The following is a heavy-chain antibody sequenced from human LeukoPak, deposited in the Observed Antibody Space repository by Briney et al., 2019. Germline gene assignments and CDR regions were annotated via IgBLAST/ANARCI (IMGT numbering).Heavy chain of an antibody. D-gene: IGHD3-22*01. V-gene: IGHV3-9*01. CDR1: GFTFDDYA. CDR2: ISWNSGSI. CDR3: AKAPAAYYDSSGPYFDY. J-gene: IGHJ4*02. Sequence: PGRSLRLSCAASGFTFDDYAMHWVRQAPGKGLDWVSGISWNSGSIGYADTVKGRFTISRDNAKNSLYLQMNSLRAEDTALYYCAKAPAAYYDSSGPYFDYWGQGTLVTVSS.